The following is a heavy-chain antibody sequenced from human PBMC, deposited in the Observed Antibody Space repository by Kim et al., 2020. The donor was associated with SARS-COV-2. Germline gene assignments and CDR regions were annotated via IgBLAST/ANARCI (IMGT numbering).Heavy chain of an antibody. CDR3: TTYCSSTSCYFDY. D-gene: IGHD2-2*01. V-gene: IGHV3-15*01. Sequence: YAAPVKGRFTISRDDSKNTLYLQMNSLKTEDTAVYYCTTYCSSTSCYFDYWGQGTLVTVSS. J-gene: IGHJ4*02.